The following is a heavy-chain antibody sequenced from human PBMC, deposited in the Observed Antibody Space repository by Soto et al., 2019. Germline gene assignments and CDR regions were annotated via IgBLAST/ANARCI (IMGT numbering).Heavy chain of an antibody. V-gene: IGHV1-69*13. CDR3: ATGSFTSTGGRIGYQYNAMDV. Sequence: GASVKVSCKSSGGTFSSRSINWVRQAPGQGLEWMGGIIPIFGPANFAKKFQGRVTITADESTTTAYMELSSLTPEDTAVYYCATGSFTSTGGRIGYQYNAMDVWGQGTTVTVSS. CDR2: IIPIFGPA. J-gene: IGHJ6*02. CDR1: GGTFSSRS. D-gene: IGHD5-12*01.